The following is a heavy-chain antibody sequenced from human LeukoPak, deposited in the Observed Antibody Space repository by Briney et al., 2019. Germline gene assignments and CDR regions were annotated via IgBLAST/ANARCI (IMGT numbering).Heavy chain of an antibody. J-gene: IGHJ2*01. D-gene: IGHD5-12*01. CDR3: ARIGVPATRRYFDL. CDR2: IYYSGST. Sequence: SETLSLTCTVSGGSISSSSYYWGWIRQPPGKGLEWIGSIYYSGSTYYNSSPKSRVTISVDTSKNQFSLKLSSVTAADTAVYYCARIGVPATRRYFDLWGRGTLVTVSS. V-gene: IGHV4-39*01. CDR1: GGSISSSSYY.